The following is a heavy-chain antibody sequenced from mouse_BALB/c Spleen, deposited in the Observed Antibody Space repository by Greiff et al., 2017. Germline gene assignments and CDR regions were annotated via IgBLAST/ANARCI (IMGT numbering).Heavy chain of an antibody. V-gene: IGHV5-6-4*01. CDR2: ISSGGSYT. CDR3: TRDPPYGNYQYYFDY. D-gene: IGHD2-1*01. Sequence: EVMLVESGGGLVKPGGSLKLSCAASGFTFSSYTMSWVRQTPEKRLEWVATISSGGSYTYYPDSVKGRFTISRDNAKNTLYLQMSSLKSEDTAMYYCTRDPPYGNYQYYFDYWGQGTTLTVSS. J-gene: IGHJ2*01. CDR1: GFTFSSYT.